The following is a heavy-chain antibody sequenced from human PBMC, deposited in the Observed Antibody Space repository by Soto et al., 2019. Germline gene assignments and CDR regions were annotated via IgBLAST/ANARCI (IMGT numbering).Heavy chain of an antibody. CDR3: AAGLGYDFLCVKQRSVYYREGMHV. V-gene: IGHV1-58*01. Sequence: SVKVSCKACGVTFTSSAVQWVRQARGQRLEWIGWIVVGSDNTNYAQKFQERVTITRDMSTSTAYMELSSLRSEDTAVYYCAAGLGYDFLCVKQRSVYYREGMHVRGQGSSVLVSS. CDR1: GVTFTSSA. D-gene: IGHD3-3*01. J-gene: IGHJ6*02. CDR2: IVVGSDNT.